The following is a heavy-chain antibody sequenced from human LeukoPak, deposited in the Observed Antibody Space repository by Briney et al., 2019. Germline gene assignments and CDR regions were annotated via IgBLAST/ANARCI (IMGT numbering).Heavy chain of an antibody. J-gene: IGHJ4*02. D-gene: IGHD1-26*01. CDR2: MNPNSGNT. CDR1: GGTFSSYA. Sequence: ASVKVSCKASGGTFSSYAISWVRQAPGQGLEWMGWMNPNSGNTGYAQKFQGRVTMTRNTSISTAYMELSSLRSEDTAVYYCARGSLWELLRYWGQGTLVTVSS. CDR3: ARGSLWELLRY. V-gene: IGHV1-8*02.